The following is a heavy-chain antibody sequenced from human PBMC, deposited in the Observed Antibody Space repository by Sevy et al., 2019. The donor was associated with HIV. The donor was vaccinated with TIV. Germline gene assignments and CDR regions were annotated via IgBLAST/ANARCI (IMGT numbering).Heavy chain of an antibody. J-gene: IGHJ6*02. CDR1: GFTFSSYS. V-gene: IGHV3-21*01. CDR3: ARDLGSITIFGVVIKDYYYGMDV. Sequence: GGSLRLSCAASGFTFSSYSMNWVRQAPGKGLEWVSSISSSSSYIYYADSVKGRFTISRDNAKNSLYLQMNSLRAEDTAVYYCARDLGSITIFGVVIKDYYYGMDVWGQGTTVTVSS. CDR2: ISSSSSYI. D-gene: IGHD3-3*01.